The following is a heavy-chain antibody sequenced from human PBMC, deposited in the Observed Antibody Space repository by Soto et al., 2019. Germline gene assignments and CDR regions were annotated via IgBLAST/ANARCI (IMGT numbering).Heavy chain of an antibody. D-gene: IGHD3-22*01. CDR2: IYSGGST. J-gene: IGHJ4*02. V-gene: IGHV3-53*01. Sequence: GGSLRLSCAASGFTVSSNYMSWVRQAPGKGLEWVSVIYSGGSTYYADSVKGRFTISRDNSKNTLYLQMNSLRAEDTAVYYCASMVYYDSSGPWDYWGQGTLVTVSS. CDR1: GFTVSSNY. CDR3: ASMVYYDSSGPWDY.